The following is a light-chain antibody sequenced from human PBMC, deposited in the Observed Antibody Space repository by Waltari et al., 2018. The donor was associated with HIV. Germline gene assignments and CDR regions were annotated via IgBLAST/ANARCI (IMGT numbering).Light chain of an antibody. J-gene: IGKJ3*01. V-gene: IGKV3-20*01. Sequence: EIVLTQSPGTLSLSPGESATLSCRASQRINSYSLVWYQHRPGRPPRLLIYAASNRATGIPDRFSASGSGTDLSLTIRSLEPEDFAVYYCQQYEGSPPRLTFGPGTKVDIK. CDR3: QQYEGSPPRLT. CDR1: QRINSYS. CDR2: AAS.